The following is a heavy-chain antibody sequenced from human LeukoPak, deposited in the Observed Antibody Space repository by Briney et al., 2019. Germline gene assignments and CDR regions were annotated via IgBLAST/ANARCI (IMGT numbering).Heavy chain of an antibody. Sequence: GGSLRLSCAASGFTFSSYAMHWVRPAPGKGLEWVAVISYDGSNKYYADSVKGRFTISRDNSKNTLYLQMNSLRAEDTAVYYCARGLAVAGTPLDYWGQGTLVTVSS. CDR3: ARGLAVAGTPLDY. CDR1: GFTFSSYA. J-gene: IGHJ4*02. V-gene: IGHV3-30-3*01. CDR2: ISYDGSNK. D-gene: IGHD6-19*01.